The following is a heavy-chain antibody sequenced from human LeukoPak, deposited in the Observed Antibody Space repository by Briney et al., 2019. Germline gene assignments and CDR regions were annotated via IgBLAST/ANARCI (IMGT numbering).Heavy chain of an antibody. CDR3: AKDELEGRQPLDY. CDR1: GLTFSSYA. J-gene: IGHJ4*02. CDR2: ISGSGGST. Sequence: GGSLRLSCAASGLTFSSYAMSWVRQAPGKGLEWVSAISGSGGSTYYADSVKGRFTISRDNSKNTLYLQMNSLRAEDAAVYYCAKDELEGRQPLDYWGQGTLVTVSS. V-gene: IGHV3-23*01. D-gene: IGHD3-3*01.